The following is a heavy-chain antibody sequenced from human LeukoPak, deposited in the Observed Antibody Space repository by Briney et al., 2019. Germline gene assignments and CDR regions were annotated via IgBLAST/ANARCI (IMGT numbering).Heavy chain of an antibody. Sequence: SETLSLTCAVYGGSFSGYYWSWIRQPPGKGLEWIGEINHSGSTNYNPSLKSRATISVDTSKNQFSLKLSSVTAAETAVYYCARANDYYDSSGYYRNFDYWGQGTLVTVSS. V-gene: IGHV4-34*01. D-gene: IGHD3-22*01. CDR2: INHSGST. CDR3: ARANDYYDSSGYYRNFDY. J-gene: IGHJ4*02. CDR1: GGSFSGYY.